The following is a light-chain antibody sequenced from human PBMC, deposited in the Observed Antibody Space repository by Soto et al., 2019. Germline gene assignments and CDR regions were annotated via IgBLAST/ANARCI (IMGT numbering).Light chain of an antibody. CDR3: AAWDDSLSGWV. V-gene: IGLV1-47*01. Sequence: QPVLTQPPSASGTPGQRVTISCSGSRSNIGSNYVYWYQQLPGTAPKLLIYRNNQRPSGVPDRFSGSKSGTSASLAISGLRSEDEADYYCAAWDDSLSGWVFGGGTKVTVL. CDR2: RNN. CDR1: RSNIGSNY. J-gene: IGLJ3*02.